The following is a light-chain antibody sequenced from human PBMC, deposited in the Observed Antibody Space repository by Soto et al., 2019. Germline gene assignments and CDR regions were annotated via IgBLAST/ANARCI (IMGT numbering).Light chain of an antibody. J-gene: IGKJ3*01. CDR1: QNIADC. Sequence: IVLTQSPATLSVSPGEKATLSCRASQNIADCLIWYQQRPGQAPRVLMHGSSTRAAGVPARFSGSGSGTEFTLTISSLESEDSGIYYCQHYHRWPPFTFGPGTKVEI. CDR2: GSS. CDR3: QHYHRWPPFT. V-gene: IGKV3-15*01.